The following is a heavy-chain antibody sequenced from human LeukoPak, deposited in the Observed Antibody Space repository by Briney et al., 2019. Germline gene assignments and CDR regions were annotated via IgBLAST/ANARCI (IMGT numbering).Heavy chain of an antibody. D-gene: IGHD6-25*01. CDR2: ISAIGGTT. Sequence: GGSLRLSCAAAGFTLGYFGMTWVHQAPGKGRGLVSTISAIGGTTNYADSVKGRFTISRDNSKNTVWLQMHSLSADDTALYYCARAPRGKFAASDLWGRGTLVPVSS. CDR1: GFTLGYFG. J-gene: IGHJ2*01. V-gene: IGHV3-23*01. CDR3: ARAPRGKFAASDL.